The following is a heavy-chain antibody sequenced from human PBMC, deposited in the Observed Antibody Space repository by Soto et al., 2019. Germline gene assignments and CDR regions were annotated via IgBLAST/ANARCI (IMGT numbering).Heavy chain of an antibody. CDR1: GYTFTSYA. V-gene: IGHV1-3*01. Sequence: ASVKVSCKASGYTFTSYAMHWVRQAPGQRLEWMGWINAGNGNTKYSQKFQGRVTITRDTSAGTAYMELSSLRSEDTAVYYCARLSTGVSAVWWFDPWGQGTLVTVSS. CDR2: INAGNGNT. D-gene: IGHD2-2*01. J-gene: IGHJ5*02. CDR3: ARLSTGVSAVWWFDP.